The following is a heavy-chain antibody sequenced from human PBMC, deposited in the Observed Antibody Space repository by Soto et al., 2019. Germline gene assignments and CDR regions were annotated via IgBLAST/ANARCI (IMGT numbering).Heavy chain of an antibody. CDR2: INHSGST. D-gene: IGHD3-16*01. Sequence: PSETLSLTCAVYGGSFSGYYWTWIRQPPGTGLEWIGEINHSGSTNYNPSHKSRVTISEDTSKNKFSLKLSSMTAADTAVYYCAREGFRGVMSYYGMDVWGQGTTVT. CDR1: GGSFSGYY. CDR3: AREGFRGVMSYYGMDV. V-gene: IGHV4-34*01. J-gene: IGHJ6*02.